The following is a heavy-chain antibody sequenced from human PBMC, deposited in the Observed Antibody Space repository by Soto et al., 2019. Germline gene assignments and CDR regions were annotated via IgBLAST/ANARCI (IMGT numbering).Heavy chain of an antibody. CDR3: ARAVVPAAMLYLGAFDI. Sequence: QLQLQESGSGLVKPSQTLSLTCAVSGGSISSGGYSWSWIRQPPGKGLEWIGYIYHSGSTYYNLSHKSRVTISVDRSKNQFSLKLSSVTAADTAVYYCARAVVPAAMLYLGAFDIWGQGTMVTVSS. V-gene: IGHV4-30-2*01. CDR1: GGSISSGGYS. D-gene: IGHD2-2*01. J-gene: IGHJ3*02. CDR2: IYHSGST.